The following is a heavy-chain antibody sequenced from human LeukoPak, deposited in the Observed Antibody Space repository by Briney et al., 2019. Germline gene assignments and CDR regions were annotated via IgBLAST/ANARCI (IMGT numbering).Heavy chain of an antibody. CDR2: ISYDGSNK. D-gene: IGHD3-10*01. V-gene: IGHV3-30*03. CDR1: GFTFSSYG. Sequence: GRSLRLSCAASGFTFSSYGMHWVRQAPGKGLEWVAVISYDGSNKYYADSVRGQFTISRDNSKNTLYLQMNSLRAEDTAVYYCARDLGHLDGVDYWGQGTLVTVSS. CDR3: ARDLGHLDGVDY. J-gene: IGHJ4*02.